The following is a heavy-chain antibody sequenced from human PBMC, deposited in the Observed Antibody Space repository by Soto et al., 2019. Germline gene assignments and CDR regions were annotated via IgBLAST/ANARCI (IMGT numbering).Heavy chain of an antibody. CDR3: ATALYYDFWSGLLDFDY. V-gene: IGHV3-23*01. Sequence: HPGGSLRLSCAASGFTFSSYAMSWVRQAPGKGLEWVSAISGSGGSTYYADSVKGRFTISRDNSKNTLYLQMNSLRAEDTAVYYSATALYYDFWSGLLDFDYWGQGPLVTVSS. D-gene: IGHD3-3*01. CDR2: ISGSGGST. J-gene: IGHJ4*02. CDR1: GFTFSSYA.